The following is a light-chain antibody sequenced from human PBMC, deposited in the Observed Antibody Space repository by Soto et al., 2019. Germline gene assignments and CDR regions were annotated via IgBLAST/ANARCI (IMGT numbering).Light chain of an antibody. V-gene: IGKV3-11*01. CDR1: QSVGSF. Sequence: EIVLTQSPATLSLYPGERATLSCRASQSVGSFLAWYQQKPGQAPRLLIYDASNRATGIPARFSGSGSGTDFTLTISSLEPEDFAVYYCQLRNNWSWTFGQGTKVEI. J-gene: IGKJ1*01. CDR3: QLRNNWSWT. CDR2: DAS.